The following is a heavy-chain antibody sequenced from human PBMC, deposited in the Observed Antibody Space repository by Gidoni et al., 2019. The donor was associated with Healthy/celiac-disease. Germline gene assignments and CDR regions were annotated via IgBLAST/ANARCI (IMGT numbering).Heavy chain of an antibody. CDR3: ARLKMYYYDSSGYYYVSEFDY. V-gene: IGHV4-59*08. CDR2: IYYSGST. Sequence: QVQLQESGPGLVTPSETLSLTCTVPGGPISRHYWSWFRQPPGKGLEWIGYIYYSGSTNYNPSLKSRVTISVDTSKNQFSLKLSSVTAADTAVYYCARLKMYYYDSSGYYYVSEFDYWGQGTLVTVSS. J-gene: IGHJ4*02. D-gene: IGHD3-22*01. CDR1: GGPISRHY.